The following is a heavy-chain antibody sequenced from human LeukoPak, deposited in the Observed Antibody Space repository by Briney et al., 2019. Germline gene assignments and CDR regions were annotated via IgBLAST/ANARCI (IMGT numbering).Heavy chain of an antibody. CDR1: GFTFSSYA. Sequence: PGRSLRLSCAASGFTFSSYAMHWVRQAPGKGLEWVAVISYDGSNKYYADSVKGRFTISRDNSKNTLYLQMNSLRAEDTAVYYCAIYTGGDDAFDIWGQGTMVTVSS. CDR2: ISYDGSNK. CDR3: AIYTGGDDAFDI. V-gene: IGHV3-30-3*01. J-gene: IGHJ3*02. D-gene: IGHD3-16*01.